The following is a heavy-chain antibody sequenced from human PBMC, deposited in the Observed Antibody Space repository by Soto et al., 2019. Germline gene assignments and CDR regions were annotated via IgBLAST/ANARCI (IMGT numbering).Heavy chain of an antibody. CDR2: FDPEDGET. CDR1: GYTLTELS. Sequence: ASVKVSCKVSGYTLTELSMHWVRQAPGKGLEWMGGFDPEDGETIYAQKFQGRVAMTEDTSTDTAYMELSSLRAEDTAVYYCAKEGPYSSSWYDFGMDVWGQGTTVTVSS. CDR3: AKEGPYSSSWYDFGMDV. V-gene: IGHV1-24*01. J-gene: IGHJ6*02. D-gene: IGHD6-13*01.